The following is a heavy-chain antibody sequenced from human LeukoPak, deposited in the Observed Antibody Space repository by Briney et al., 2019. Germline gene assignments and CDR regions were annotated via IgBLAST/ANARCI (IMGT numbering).Heavy chain of an antibody. D-gene: IGHD5-24*01. V-gene: IGHV3-66*01. CDR3: ARDLGVDMATIGAFDI. CDR1: GFTVSSNY. Sequence: GGSLRLSCVASGFTVSSNYMSWVRQAPGKGHEWISLIYSGGSAYYADSVKGRFTISRDNSKNTVYLQMSSLRVEDTAVYYCARDLGVDMATIGAFDIWGQGTMVSVSS. J-gene: IGHJ3*02. CDR2: IYSGGSA.